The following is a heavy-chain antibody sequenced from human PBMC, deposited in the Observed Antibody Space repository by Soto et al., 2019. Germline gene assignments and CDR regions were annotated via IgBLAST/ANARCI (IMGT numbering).Heavy chain of an antibody. Sequence: ASVKVSCKASGYTFTGYYMHWVRQAPGQGLEWMGWINPNSGGTNYAQKFQGRVTMTRDTSISTAYMELSRLRSDDTAVYYCARVSPLSKAAAGTDYWGQCTLVTVSS. V-gene: IGHV1-2*02. CDR2: INPNSGGT. CDR1: GYTFTGYY. D-gene: IGHD6-13*01. CDR3: ARVSPLSKAAAGTDY. J-gene: IGHJ4*02.